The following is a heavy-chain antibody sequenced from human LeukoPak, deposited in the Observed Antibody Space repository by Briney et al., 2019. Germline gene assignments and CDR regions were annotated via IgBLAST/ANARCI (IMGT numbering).Heavy chain of an antibody. J-gene: IGHJ3*02. Sequence: GGSLRLSCAASGFTVSSNYMSWVRQAPGKGLEWVSLTYSRGRTYYADSVKGRFTISRDNSKNTLYLQMNSLRAEDTAVYYCARDSRWLHEAAFDIWGQGTMVTVSS. CDR1: GFTVSSNY. CDR2: TYSRGRT. D-gene: IGHD5-24*01. V-gene: IGHV3-53*01. CDR3: ARDSRWLHEAAFDI.